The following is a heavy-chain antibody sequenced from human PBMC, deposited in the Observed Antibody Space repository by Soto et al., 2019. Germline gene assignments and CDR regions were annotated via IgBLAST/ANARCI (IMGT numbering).Heavy chain of an antibody. CDR2: IYSGGST. J-gene: IGHJ3*02. Sequence: GGSLRLSCAASGFTVNSNYMSWVRQAPGKGLEWVSVIYSGGSTYYADSVKGRFTISRDNSKNTLYLQMNSLRAEDTAVYYCARGFDDDAFDIWGQGTMVTVSS. CDR1: GFTVNSNY. CDR3: ARGFDDDAFDI. V-gene: IGHV3-53*01.